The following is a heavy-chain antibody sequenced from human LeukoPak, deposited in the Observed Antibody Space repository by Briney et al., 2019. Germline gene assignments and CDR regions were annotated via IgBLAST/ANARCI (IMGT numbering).Heavy chain of an antibody. CDR1: GGSITGYY. D-gene: IGHD3-22*01. V-gene: IGHV4-4*07. CDR3: AREEFLHEIDSSGYFVY. CDR2: IYSSGVG. Sequence: SETLSLTCTVSGGSITGYYWNWIRQPAGQGLEWLGRIYSSGVGNYNPSLTSRVTMSVDTSKNQFSLKLTSLTAADTAVYYCAREEFLHEIDSSGYFVYWGQGTLVTVSS. J-gene: IGHJ4*02.